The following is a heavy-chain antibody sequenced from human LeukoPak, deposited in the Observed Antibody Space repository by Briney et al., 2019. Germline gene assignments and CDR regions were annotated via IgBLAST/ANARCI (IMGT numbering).Heavy chain of an antibody. CDR3: AREKVRGVRNWFDP. CDR1: GGSISSGDYY. V-gene: IGHV4-30-4*01. Sequence: SQTLSPTCTVSGGSISSGDYYWSWIRQPPGKGLEWIGYIYYSGSTYYNPSLKSRVTISVDTSKNQFSLKLSSVTAADTAVYYCAREKVRGVRNWFDPWGQGTLVTVSS. D-gene: IGHD3-10*01. CDR2: IYYSGST. J-gene: IGHJ5*02.